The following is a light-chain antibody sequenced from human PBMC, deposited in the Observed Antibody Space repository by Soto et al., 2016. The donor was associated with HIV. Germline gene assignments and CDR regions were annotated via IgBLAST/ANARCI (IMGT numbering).Light chain of an antibody. CDR1: RDIGSA. J-gene: IGKJ4*01. CDR3: QQFNNYPSLS. Sequence: AIQLTQSPSSLSASVGDRVTITCRASRDIGSASAWYQQKPGKGPRLLIYDASSLESGVPSRFRGGGSGKDFSLIISSLQPEDFATYHCQQFNNYPSLSFGGGTKVELK. V-gene: IGKV1D-13*01. CDR2: DAS.